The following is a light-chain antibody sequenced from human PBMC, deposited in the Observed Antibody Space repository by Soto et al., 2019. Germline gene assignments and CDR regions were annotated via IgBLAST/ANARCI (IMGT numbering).Light chain of an antibody. V-gene: IGLV1-40*01. Sequence: QSVLTQPPSVSGAPGQRVTISCTGSSSNIGAGYDVHWYQQLPGTAPKLLIYGNSNRPSGVPDRFSGSKSGTSASLAITGLQXXXXXDYYCQSYDSSLSGYVFGTGTKV. CDR2: GNS. J-gene: IGLJ1*01. CDR3: QSYDSSLSGYV. CDR1: SSNIGAGYD.